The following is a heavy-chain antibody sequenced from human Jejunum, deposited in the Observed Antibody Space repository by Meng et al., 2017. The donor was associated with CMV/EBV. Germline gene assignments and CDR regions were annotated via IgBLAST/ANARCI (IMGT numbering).Heavy chain of an antibody. Sequence: VSGGSVSRSTYYWAWVRQSTGKGLEWIGSMYHSGKTYYNASLTSRVTISVDTSTMQFSLKLRSVTAADTAVYYCARDIDQIYGHWGQGRLVTVSS. V-gene: IGHV4-39*07. J-gene: IGHJ4*02. CDR1: GGSVSRSTYY. CDR2: MYHSGKT. D-gene: IGHD4-17*01. CDR3: ARDIDQIYGH.